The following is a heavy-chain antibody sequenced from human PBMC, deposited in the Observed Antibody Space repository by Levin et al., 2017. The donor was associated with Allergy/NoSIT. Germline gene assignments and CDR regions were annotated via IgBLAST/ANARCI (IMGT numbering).Heavy chain of an antibody. CDR2: IYYSGST. Sequence: GSLRLSCTVSGGSISSSSYYWGWIRQPPGKGLEWIGSIYYSGSTYYNPSLKSRVTISVDTSKNQFSLKLSSVTAADTAVYYCASATVTTNFFDYWGQGTLVTVSS. CDR3: ASATVTTNFFDY. J-gene: IGHJ4*02. CDR1: GGSISSSSYY. V-gene: IGHV4-39*01. D-gene: IGHD4-17*01.